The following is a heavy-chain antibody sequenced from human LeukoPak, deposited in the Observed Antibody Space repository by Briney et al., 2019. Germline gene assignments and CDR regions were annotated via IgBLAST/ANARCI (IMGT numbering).Heavy chain of an antibody. J-gene: IGHJ4*02. CDR3: AKDDSYDSSGYYFQNFDY. CDR2: ISGSGGST. V-gene: IGHV3-23*01. D-gene: IGHD3-22*01. CDR1: GFTFSSYA. Sequence: GGSLRLSCAASGFTFSSYAMSWVRQAPGKGLEWVSAISGSGGSTYYADSVKGRFTISRDNSKNTLYLQMNSLRAEDTAVYYCAKDDSYDSSGYYFQNFDYWGQGTLSPSPQ.